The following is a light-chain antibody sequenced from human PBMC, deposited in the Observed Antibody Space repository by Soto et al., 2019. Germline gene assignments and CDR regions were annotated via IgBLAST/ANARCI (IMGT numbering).Light chain of an antibody. CDR1: QSISEW. CDR2: KAS. Sequence: IQMTQSPSTLSASVGDRVPITCRASQSISEWLAWYKQNPGTAPKFLIYKASNLESGVPSRFSGRGSGKELPLTISRLQHDDFATYYCKQYNSYPWTFGQGNKV. CDR3: KQYNSYPWT. J-gene: IGKJ1*01. V-gene: IGKV1-5*03.